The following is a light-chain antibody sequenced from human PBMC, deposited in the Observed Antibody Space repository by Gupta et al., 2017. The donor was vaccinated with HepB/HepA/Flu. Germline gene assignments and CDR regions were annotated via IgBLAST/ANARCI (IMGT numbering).Light chain of an antibody. CDR3: HSEESSGNNQV. V-gene: IGLV3-25*02. CDR1: ALPKKY. CDR2: KDN. Sequence: SYELTQPPSLSFSPGQTARLPCSGDALPKKYASWYQQKPGQAPVLVIYKDNGRPSGIPERFSGSNSGTIVTLTISGVQAEEEADYYCHSEESSGNNQVFGGGTKLTVL. J-gene: IGLJ3*02.